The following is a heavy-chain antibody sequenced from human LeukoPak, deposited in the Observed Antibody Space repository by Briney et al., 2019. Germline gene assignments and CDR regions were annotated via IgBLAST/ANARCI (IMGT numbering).Heavy chain of an antibody. J-gene: IGHJ4*02. CDR2: INPSGGST. Sequence: ASVTVSCTASGNTLTIYYMHWVRQAPGQGLEWMGIINPSGGSTNYAQKFQGRVTMTRDTSTSTVYMELSSLRSEDTAVYYCAREGQPATAFDYWGQGTLVTVSS. D-gene: IGHD2-15*01. CDR3: AREGQPATAFDY. V-gene: IGHV1-46*01. CDR1: GNTLTIYY.